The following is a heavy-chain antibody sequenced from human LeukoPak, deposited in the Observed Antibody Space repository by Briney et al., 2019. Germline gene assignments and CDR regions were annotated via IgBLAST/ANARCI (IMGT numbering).Heavy chain of an antibody. V-gene: IGHV2-5*01. CDR2: HYWNDDK. D-gene: IGHD1-14*01. J-gene: IGHJ4*02. Sequence: SGPTLVKPTQTLMLTCTFSGFSLDTSPVGVGWIRQPPRKALEWLALHYWNDDKCYSPSLQTRLTITKDTSKNLVFLTMTNMDPVDTATYYCAHRLGNLGKPWDYWDQGILVTVSS. CDR1: GFSLDTSPVG. CDR3: AHRLGNLGKPWDY.